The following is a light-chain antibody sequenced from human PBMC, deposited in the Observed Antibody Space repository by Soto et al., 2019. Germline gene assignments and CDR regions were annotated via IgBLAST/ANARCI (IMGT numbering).Light chain of an antibody. CDR2: GAS. J-gene: IGKJ5*01. Sequence: ELVMTQSPVTLSVSPGERATLSCRASQSVSINLAWYQQKPGQAPSLLIYGASTRATGIPARFSGSGSGTEFTLTISSLQSEDFAVYYCQQYNNWPPFTFCQGTRLEIK. CDR1: QSVSIN. CDR3: QQYNNWPPFT. V-gene: IGKV3-15*01.